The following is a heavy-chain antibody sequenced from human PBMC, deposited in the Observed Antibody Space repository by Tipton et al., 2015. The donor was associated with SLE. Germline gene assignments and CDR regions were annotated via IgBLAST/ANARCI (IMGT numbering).Heavy chain of an antibody. V-gene: IGHV4-39*07. CDR2: INHSGST. Sequence: TLSLTCTVSGGSISSSSYYWGWIRQPPGKGLEWIGKINHSGSTNYNPSLKSRVTISVDTSKNQFSLKLSSVTAADTAVYYCARVLNWYFDLWGRGTLVTVSS. CDR3: ARVLNWYFDL. J-gene: IGHJ2*01. CDR1: GGSISSSSYY.